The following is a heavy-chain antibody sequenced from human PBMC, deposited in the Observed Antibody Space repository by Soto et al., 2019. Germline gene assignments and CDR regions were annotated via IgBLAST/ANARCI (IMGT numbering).Heavy chain of an antibody. Sequence: QLQLQESGPGLVKPSETLSLTCTVSGGSISSSSYYWGWIRQPPGKGLEWIGSIYYSGSTYYNPSLKIRVTISVDTSKNQFSLKPSSVTAADTAVYYCARHTPAISISDHWGQGTLVTVSS. CDR2: IYYSGST. CDR3: ARHTPAISISDH. J-gene: IGHJ4*02. CDR1: GGSISSSSYY. D-gene: IGHD2-15*01. V-gene: IGHV4-39*01.